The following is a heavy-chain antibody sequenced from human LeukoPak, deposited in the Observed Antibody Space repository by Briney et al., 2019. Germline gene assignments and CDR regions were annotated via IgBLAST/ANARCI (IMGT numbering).Heavy chain of an antibody. CDR1: GFTFSTYA. J-gene: IGHJ6*03. CDR3: ARAKIASTVIYYYMDV. D-gene: IGHD2-21*02. CDR2: ISYDGSNK. Sequence: GGSLRLSCAASGFTFSTYAMHWVRQAPGKGLEWVAVISYDGSNKYYADSVKGRFTIFRDNSKNTLFLQMNSLRAEDTAVYYCARAKIASTVIYYYMDVWGKGTTVTVSS. V-gene: IGHV3-30*04.